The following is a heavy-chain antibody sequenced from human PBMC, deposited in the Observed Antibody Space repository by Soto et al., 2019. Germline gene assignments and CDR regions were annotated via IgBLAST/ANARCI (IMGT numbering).Heavy chain of an antibody. D-gene: IGHD2-15*01. CDR2: IDPTDSFT. CDR3: ARPASGGSRDAFNG. CDR1: GYKFTTFW. Sequence: PGESLKISCKASGYKFTTFWLNWVRQTPGKGLEWLGRIDPTDSFTNYSPPFEGHVTISVDRSISTAYLQWNSLQASDTAIYYCARPASGGSRDAFNGWGQGTTVTVSS. V-gene: IGHV5-10-1*01. J-gene: IGHJ3*01.